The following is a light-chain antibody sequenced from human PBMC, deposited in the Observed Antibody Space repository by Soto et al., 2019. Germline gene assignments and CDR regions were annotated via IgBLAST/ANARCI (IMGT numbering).Light chain of an antibody. Sequence: IQMTQSPSSLSASVGDRVTITCRASQSIRSDLGWYQQKPGKAPNLLIYDASKLRSGVPSRFSGSGSGTDFTLTISSLQPEDFATYYCLQDDNYPLTFGGGTKVDIK. J-gene: IGKJ4*01. CDR2: DAS. CDR1: QSIRSD. V-gene: IGKV1-6*01. CDR3: LQDDNYPLT.